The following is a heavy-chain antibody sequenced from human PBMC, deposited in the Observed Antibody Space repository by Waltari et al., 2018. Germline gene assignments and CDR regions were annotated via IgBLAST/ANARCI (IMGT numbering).Heavy chain of an antibody. CDR3: ASPYLGYSSGWDAFDI. CDR1: GGTFSSYA. J-gene: IGHJ3*02. V-gene: IGHV1-69*12. D-gene: IGHD6-19*01. CDR2: IIPIFGTA. Sequence: QVQLVQSGAEVKKPGSSVKVSCKASGGTFSSYAISWVRQDPGQGLEWMGGIIPIFGTAIYAQKVQGRVTISADESTSTAYMELSSLRSEDTAVYYCASPYLGYSSGWDAFDIWGQGTMVTVSS.